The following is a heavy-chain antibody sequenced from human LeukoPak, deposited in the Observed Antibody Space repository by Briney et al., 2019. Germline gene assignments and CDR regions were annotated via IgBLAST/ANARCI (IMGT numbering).Heavy chain of an antibody. CDR2: TYPRDGST. V-gene: IGHV1-46*01. CDR3: ARDQEAFDY. CDR1: GYTFTSYG. Sequence: GASVKVSCKASGYTFTSYGISWVRQAPGQGLEWMGMTYPRDGSTSYAQKFQGRVTVTRDTSTSTVHMGLSGLRSEDTAVYYCARDQEAFDYWGQGTLVTVSS. J-gene: IGHJ4*02.